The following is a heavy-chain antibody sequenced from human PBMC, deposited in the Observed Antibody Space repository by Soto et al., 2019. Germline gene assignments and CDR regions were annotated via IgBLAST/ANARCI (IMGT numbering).Heavy chain of an antibody. CDR3: ARGSTDSYPGSRIFDF. V-gene: IGHV4-59*12. Sequence: LSLTCSVSGGSISGFYWTWIRQPPGKGLEWIGYIHDSGSTNYNPALESRVSISVDTSKNELSLKLSSVTAEDSAIYYCARGSTDSYPGSRIFDFWGRGTLVTVSS. CDR1: GGSISGFY. D-gene: IGHD3-10*01. CDR2: IHDSGST. J-gene: IGHJ4*02.